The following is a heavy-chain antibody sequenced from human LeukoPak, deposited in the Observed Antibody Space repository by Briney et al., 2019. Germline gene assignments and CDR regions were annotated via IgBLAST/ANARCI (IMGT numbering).Heavy chain of an antibody. D-gene: IGHD4-17*01. CDR1: GFTFSSYG. CDR2: IWYDGSNK. J-gene: IGHJ3*02. Sequence: GGSLRLSCAASGFTFSSYGMHWVRQAPGKGLEWMGVIWYDGSNKYYADSVKGRFTISRDNSKNTLSLQMNSLRAEDTAVYYCVREQYGDDDAFDIWGQGTMVTVSS. CDR3: VREQYGDDDAFDI. V-gene: IGHV3-33*01.